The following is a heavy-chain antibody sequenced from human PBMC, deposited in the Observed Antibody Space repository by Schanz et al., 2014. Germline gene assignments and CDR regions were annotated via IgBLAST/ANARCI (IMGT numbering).Heavy chain of an antibody. D-gene: IGHD6-6*01. CDR1: GFTFSDYY. J-gene: IGHJ6*02. V-gene: IGHV3-11*01. CDR2: ISDSGSET. Sequence: QVQLVESGGGLVKPGGSLKLSCAASGFTFSDYYMSWIRQAPGKGLEWISYISDSGSETQYADSVKGRFTVSRDNADNSLFLQMNSLRAEDTAVYYCAKIWKGHPIEVRPGWSDGMDVWGQGTTVTVSS. CDR3: AKIWKGHPIEVRPGWSDGMDV.